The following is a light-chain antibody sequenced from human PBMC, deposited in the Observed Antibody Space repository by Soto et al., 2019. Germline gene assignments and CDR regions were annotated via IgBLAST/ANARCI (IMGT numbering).Light chain of an antibody. J-gene: IGKJ1*01. Sequence: EIVMTQSPATLSVSPGERATLSCTASQTISSRYLAWYQQKPGQPPRLLIFAASSRATGIPDNFSGSGSGTDFTLTISRLEPEDSAVYYCQQYGDSSWTFGQGTKVDIK. CDR1: QTISSRY. V-gene: IGKV3-20*01. CDR2: AAS. CDR3: QQYGDSSWT.